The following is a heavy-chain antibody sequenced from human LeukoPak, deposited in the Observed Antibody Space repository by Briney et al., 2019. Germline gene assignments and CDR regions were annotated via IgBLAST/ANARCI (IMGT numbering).Heavy chain of an antibody. CDR3: ARRLLGDSKKFDP. Sequence: SETLSLTCAVYGGSFSGYYWSWIRQPPWKGLEWIGEINHSGSTNYNPSLKSRVTISVDTSKNQFSLKLSTVTAADTAVYYCARRLLGDSKKFDPWGQGTLVTVSS. J-gene: IGHJ5*02. CDR2: INHSGST. D-gene: IGHD3-22*01. V-gene: IGHV4-34*01. CDR1: GGSFSGYY.